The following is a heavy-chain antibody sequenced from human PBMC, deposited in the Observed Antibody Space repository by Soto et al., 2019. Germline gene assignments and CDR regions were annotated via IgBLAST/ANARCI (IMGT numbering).Heavy chain of an antibody. V-gene: IGHV3-74*01. CDR1: GFTFSCYW. D-gene: IGHD4-17*01. CDR2: INSDGSST. CDR3: PRDNGVGEHFDY. Sequence: EVQLVESGGGLVQPGGSLRLSCADSGFTFSCYWMHWVRQAPGKGLVWVSRINSDGSSTSYADSVKGRFTISRDNAKNTLYLQMNSLRAEDTAVYYCPRDNGVGEHFDYWGQGTLVTVSS. J-gene: IGHJ4*02.